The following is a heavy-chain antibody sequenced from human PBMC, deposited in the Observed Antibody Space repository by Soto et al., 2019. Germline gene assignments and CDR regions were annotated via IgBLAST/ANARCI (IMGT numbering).Heavy chain of an antibody. CDR1: GGSISSSSYY. D-gene: IGHD2-21*02. V-gene: IGHV4-39*01. CDR2: IYYSGST. Sequence: QLQLQESGPGLVKPSETLSLTCTVSGGSISSSSYYWGWIRQPPGKGLEWIGSIYYSGSTYYNPSLKSRVTIAVDTSKNQFALKLGSVTAADTAVYYCARHRVVTAMENWFDPWGQGTLVTVSS. J-gene: IGHJ5*02. CDR3: ARHRVVTAMENWFDP.